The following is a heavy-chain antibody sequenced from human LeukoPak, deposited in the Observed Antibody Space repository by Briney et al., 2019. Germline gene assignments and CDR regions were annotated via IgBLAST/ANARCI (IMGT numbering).Heavy chain of an antibody. Sequence: SGGSLRLSCAASGFTFSSYSMNWVRQAPGKGLEWVSSISSSSSYIYYADSVKGRFTISRDNAKNSLYLQMNSLRAEGTAVYYCARGPNYYDSSGPPDYWGQGTLVTVSS. V-gene: IGHV3-21*01. CDR1: GFTFSSYS. D-gene: IGHD3-22*01. CDR3: ARGPNYYDSSGPPDY. J-gene: IGHJ4*02. CDR2: ISSSSSYI.